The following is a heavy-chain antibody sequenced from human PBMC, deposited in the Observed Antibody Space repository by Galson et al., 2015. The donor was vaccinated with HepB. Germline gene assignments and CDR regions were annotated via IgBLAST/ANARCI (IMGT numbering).Heavy chain of an antibody. CDR2: INAGNGNT. CDR1: GYTFTSYA. D-gene: IGHD3-22*01. V-gene: IGHV1-3*01. Sequence: SVKVSCKASGYTFTSYAMHWVRQAPGQRLEWMGWINAGNGNTKYSQKFQGRVTITRDTSASTAYMELSSVTAADTAVYYCARLAEYYYDSSGYYQPFGAFDIWGQGTMVTVSS. J-gene: IGHJ3*02. CDR3: ARLAEYYYDSSGYYQPFGAFDI.